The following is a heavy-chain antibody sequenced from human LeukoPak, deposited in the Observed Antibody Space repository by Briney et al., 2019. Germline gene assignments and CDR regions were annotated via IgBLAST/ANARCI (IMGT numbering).Heavy chain of an antibody. CDR1: GYTLTELS. Sequence: ASVKVSCKVSGYTLTELSMHWVRQAPGKGLEWMGGFDPEDGETIYAQKCQGRVTMTEGTSTDTAYIELSSLRAEDTAMYYCARALGYCSGGSCCEPIDYWGQGTLVTVSS. V-gene: IGHV1-24*01. CDR3: ARALGYCSGGSCCEPIDY. D-gene: IGHD2-15*01. CDR2: FDPEDGET. J-gene: IGHJ4*02.